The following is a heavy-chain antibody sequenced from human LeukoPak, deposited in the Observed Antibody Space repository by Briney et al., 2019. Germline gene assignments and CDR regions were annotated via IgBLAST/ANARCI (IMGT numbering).Heavy chain of an antibody. CDR2: IYYSGST. D-gene: IGHD2-8*01. V-gene: IGHV4-39*01. CDR3: ARKQYCTNGVCYGYYFDY. J-gene: IGHJ4*02. CDR1: GGSISSSSHY. Sequence: SETLSLTCTVSGGSISSSSHYWGWIRQPPGKGLEWIGSIYYSGSTYYNPSLKSRVTISVDTSKNQFSLKLSSVTAADTAVYYCARKQYCTNGVCYGYYFDYWGQGTLVTVSS.